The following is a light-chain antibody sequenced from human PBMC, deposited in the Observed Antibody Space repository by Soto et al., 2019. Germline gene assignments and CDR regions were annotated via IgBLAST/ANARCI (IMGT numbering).Light chain of an antibody. CDR3: QQSYSTPQT. CDR2: KAS. V-gene: IGKV1-5*03. CDR1: QSISGL. J-gene: IGKJ1*01. Sequence: DIQMTQSPSTLSASVGDTVTITCRASQSISGLLAWYQQKPGKAPKLLIYKASGLESGVPSRFSGSGSGTEFTLTINGLQPDDFATYYCQQSYSTPQTFGQGPRWIS.